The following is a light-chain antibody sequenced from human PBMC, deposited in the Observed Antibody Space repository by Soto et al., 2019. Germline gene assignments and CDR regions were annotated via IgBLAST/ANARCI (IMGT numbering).Light chain of an antibody. V-gene: IGKV4-1*01. Sequence: DIVMTQSPGSLAVSPGERATIKCTSSQSLLHSSNNKNYLVWYQQKPGQPPKLLFYWASTRHSGVPERFSGSGSGTEFTLTISSLQTEDAAVYFCQQYYSSPVTFGGGTKVEI. CDR2: WAS. CDR3: QQYYSSPVT. J-gene: IGKJ4*01. CDR1: QSLLHSSNNKNY.